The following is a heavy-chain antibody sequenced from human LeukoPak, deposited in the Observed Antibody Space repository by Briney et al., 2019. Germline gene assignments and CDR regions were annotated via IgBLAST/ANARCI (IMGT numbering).Heavy chain of an antibody. CDR1: GGSISSYY. D-gene: IGHD5-18*01. CDR2: IYTSGST. J-gene: IGHJ6*03. CDR3: ARTTEGGYTYDYFYYYYMDV. V-gene: IGHV4-4*07. Sequence: SETLSLTCTVSGGSISSYYWSWIRQPAGKGLEWIGRIYTSGSTNYNPSLKSRVTMSVDTSKNQFSLKLSSVTAADTAVYYCARTTEGGYTYDYFYYYYMDVWGKGATVTISS.